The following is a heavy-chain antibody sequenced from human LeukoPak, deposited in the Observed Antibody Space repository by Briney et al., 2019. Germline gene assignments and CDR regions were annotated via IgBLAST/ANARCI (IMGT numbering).Heavy chain of an antibody. CDR3: AILAGWSGYSDY. CDR2: IYPGDSDT. V-gene: IGHV5-51*01. J-gene: IGHJ4*02. Sequence: PGESLQISCQGSGYIFTSYWIGWVRQLPGKGLEWMGIIYPGDSDTRYSPSFQGQVTISADKSISTAYLQWSSLKASDTAMYYCAILAGWSGYSDYWGQGTLVTVSS. CDR1: GYIFTSYW. D-gene: IGHD3-3*01.